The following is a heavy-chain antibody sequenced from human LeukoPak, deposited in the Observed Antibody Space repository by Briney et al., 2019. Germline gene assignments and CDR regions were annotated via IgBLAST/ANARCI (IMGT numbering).Heavy chain of an antibody. CDR1: GYTFTTHD. CDR2: MNPGSGDT. J-gene: IGHJ4*02. D-gene: IGHD4-23*01. Sequence: ASVKVSCKASGYTFTTHDLTWVRQATGQGLEWMGWMNPGSGDTAYAQKFQGRVTMTRDTSMSTAYMELNSLGSEDTAIYYCAKLVAAPVNFDYWGQGTLVTVSS. V-gene: IGHV1-8*01. CDR3: AKLVAAPVNFDY.